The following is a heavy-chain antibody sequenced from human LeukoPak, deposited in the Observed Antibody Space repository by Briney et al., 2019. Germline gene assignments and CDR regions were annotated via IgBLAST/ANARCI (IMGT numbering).Heavy chain of an antibody. J-gene: IGHJ4*02. CDR1: GFTFSSYG. D-gene: IGHD6-19*01. CDR3: AQDRGIAVAVFDY. V-gene: IGHV3-30*18. Sequence: TGGSLRLSCAASGFTFSSYGMHWVRQAPGKGLEWVAVISYDGSNKYYADSVKGRFTISRDNSKNTLYLQMNSLRAEDTAVYYCAQDRGIAVAVFDYWGQGTLVTVSS. CDR2: ISYDGSNK.